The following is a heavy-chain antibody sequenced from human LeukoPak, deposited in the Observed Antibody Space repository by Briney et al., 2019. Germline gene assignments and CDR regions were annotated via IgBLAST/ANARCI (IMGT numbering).Heavy chain of an antibody. CDR2: ISYDGSKR. CDR1: GFVFRSYD. V-gene: IGHV3-30*03. D-gene: IGHD5-18*01. J-gene: IGHJ4*02. CDR3: ARGYSFGYRPLDY. Sequence: GRSLRLSCAASGFVFRSYDMHWVRQAPGKGLEWVAVISYDGSKRDHIDAVKGRFTISRDNSKNTLHLQVNRLRAEDTAVYYCARGYSFGYRPLDYWGQGTLVTVSS.